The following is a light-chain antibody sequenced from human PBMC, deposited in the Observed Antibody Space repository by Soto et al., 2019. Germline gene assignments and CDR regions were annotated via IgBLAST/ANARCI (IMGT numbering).Light chain of an antibody. CDR3: SSYTSSSTQV. CDR1: SRDVGGYNY. Sequence: QSVLTQPASVSGSPGQSITISCTGTSRDVGGYNYVSWYQQHPGKAPKLMIYDVSNRPSGVSNRFSGSKSGNTASLTISGLQAEHEADYYCSSYTSSSTQVFGGGTKLTVL. CDR2: DVS. J-gene: IGLJ3*02. V-gene: IGLV2-14*01.